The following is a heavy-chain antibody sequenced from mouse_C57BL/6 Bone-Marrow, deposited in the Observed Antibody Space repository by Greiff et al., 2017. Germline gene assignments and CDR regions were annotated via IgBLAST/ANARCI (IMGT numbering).Heavy chain of an antibody. J-gene: IGHJ4*01. CDR2: ISNLAYSI. CDR1: GFTFSDYG. CDR3: ARGLYTGAMDY. Sequence: EVQGVESGGGLVQPGGSLKLSCAASGFTFSDYGMAWVRQAPRKGPEWVAFISNLAYSIYYADTVTGRFTISRENAKNTLYLEMSSLRSEDTAMYYCARGLYTGAMDYWGQGTSVTVSS. V-gene: IGHV5-15*01. D-gene: IGHD1-1*01.